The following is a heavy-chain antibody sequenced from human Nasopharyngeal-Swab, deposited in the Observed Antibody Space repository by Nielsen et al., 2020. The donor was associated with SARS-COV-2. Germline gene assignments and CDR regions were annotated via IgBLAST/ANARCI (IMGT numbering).Heavy chain of an antibody. CDR1: GCSLSTGGGG. CDR2: IYGDDEK. V-gene: IGHV2-5*02. D-gene: IGHD3-22*01. Sequence: SGPTLVKPTQTGTLTCNFSGCSLSTGGGGVGGSRELPGKALERRALIYGDDEKRYIPSLKSRLTITKDTSKNQVVLTMTNMDPVDTATYYCAHRYYYASSYFASWGQSTLVTVSS. J-gene: IGHJ4*02. CDR3: AHRYYYASSYFAS.